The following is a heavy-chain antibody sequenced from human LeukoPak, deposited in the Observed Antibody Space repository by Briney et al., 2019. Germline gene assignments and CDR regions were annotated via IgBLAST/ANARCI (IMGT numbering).Heavy chain of an antibody. Sequence: GASVKVSCKASGYTFTTYGITWVRQAPGQGLEWMGWTSAYNGNTNYAQKLQGRVTMTTDTSTSTAYMELRSLRSDDTAVYYCARALVDGYKELGYWGQGTLVTVSS. CDR2: TSAYNGNT. V-gene: IGHV1-18*01. J-gene: IGHJ4*02. D-gene: IGHD5-24*01. CDR3: ARALVDGYKELGY. CDR1: GYTFTTYG.